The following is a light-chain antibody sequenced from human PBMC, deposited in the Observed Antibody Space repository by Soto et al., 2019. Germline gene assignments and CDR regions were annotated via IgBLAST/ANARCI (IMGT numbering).Light chain of an antibody. CDR2: GAS. J-gene: IGKJ2*01. CDR3: QQYGSSPPYT. V-gene: IGKV3-20*01. CDR1: QSVSSSY. Sequence: EIVLTQSPGTLSLSPGERATLSCRASQSVSSSYLAWYQQKPGQAPRLLIYGASSRATGILDRFSGGWSGTDFTLTISRLELEDFAVYYWQQYGSSPPYTFGQGTKLEIK.